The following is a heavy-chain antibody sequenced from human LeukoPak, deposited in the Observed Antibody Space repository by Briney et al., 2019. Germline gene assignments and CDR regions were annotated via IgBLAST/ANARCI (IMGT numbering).Heavy chain of an antibody. CDR2: ISSSSSYI. CDR3: ARAARAKYSSSWVFFDY. V-gene: IGHV3-21*01. J-gene: IGHJ4*02. Sequence: GVALRLSCAASGFTFSSYSMNWVRQAPGKGLEWVSSISSSSSYIYYADSVKGRFTISRDNAKNSLYLQMNSLRAEDTAVYYCARAARAKYSSSWVFFDYWGQGTLVTVSS. CDR1: GFTFSSYS. D-gene: IGHD6-13*01.